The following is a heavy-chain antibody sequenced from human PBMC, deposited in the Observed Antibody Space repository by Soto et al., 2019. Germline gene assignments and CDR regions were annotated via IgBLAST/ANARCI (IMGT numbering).Heavy chain of an antibody. V-gene: IGHV3-48*01. D-gene: IGHD6-19*01. CDR3: ARDYVSRVADFEH. CDR2: FSVSGTPI. J-gene: IGHJ4*02. CDR1: GFTFSTYS. Sequence: PGGTLRLSCAASGFTFSTYSMSWVRQAPGKGLERVSYFSVSGTPIFYADSVKGRFTICRDNTKNSLYLQMNSLSAEDMAVYYCARDYVSRVADFEHWGQGTLVTVSS.